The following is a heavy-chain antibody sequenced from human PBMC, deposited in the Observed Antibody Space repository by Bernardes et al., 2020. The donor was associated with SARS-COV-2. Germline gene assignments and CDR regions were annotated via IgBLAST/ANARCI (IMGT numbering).Heavy chain of an antibody. Sequence: SETLSLTCTVSGVSISSFYWSWIRQPPGKGLEWIAYIYDSGSTNYNYNPSLKSRVTIAVDRSKNQVSLKLGSVTAADTAVYYCVRRAPRTFDAFDIWGQGTVVTVSS. J-gene: IGHJ3*02. CDR2: IYDSGSTNY. CDR1: GVSISSFY. CDR3: VRRAPRTFDAFDI. V-gene: IGHV4-59*01.